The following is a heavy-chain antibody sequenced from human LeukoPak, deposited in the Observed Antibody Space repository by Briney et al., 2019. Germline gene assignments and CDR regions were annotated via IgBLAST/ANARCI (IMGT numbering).Heavy chain of an antibody. CDR3: AIPRSAS. V-gene: IGHV3-48*04. CDR2: ISSSSSTI. CDR1: GFTFSNAW. Sequence: PGGSLRLSCAASGFTFSNAWMSWVRQAPGKGLEWVSYISSSSSTIYYADSVKGRFTISRDNGKNSLYLQMNSLRAEDTAVYYCAIPRSASWGQGTQVTVSS. J-gene: IGHJ5*02.